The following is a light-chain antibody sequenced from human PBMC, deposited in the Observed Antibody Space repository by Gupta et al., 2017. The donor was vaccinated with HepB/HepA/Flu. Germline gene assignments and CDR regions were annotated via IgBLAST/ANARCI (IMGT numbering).Light chain of an antibody. CDR2: DVS. CDR1: SSDVGGYNY. J-gene: IGLJ2*01. Sequence: QSALTHPASVSVSPGQSITISCTGTSSDVGGYNYVSWYQQHPGKAPKLMIYDVSNRPSGVSIRFSGSTSGNTASLTISGLQDEDEADYYCSSYTSSNTVVFGGGTTLTVL. CDR3: SSYTSSNTVV. V-gene: IGLV2-14*03.